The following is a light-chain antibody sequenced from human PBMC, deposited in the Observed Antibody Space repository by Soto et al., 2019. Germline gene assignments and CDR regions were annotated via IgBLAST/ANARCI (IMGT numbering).Light chain of an antibody. J-gene: IGLJ2*01. CDR2: EVT. V-gene: IGLV2-8*01. CDR3: RSYAGSNNLL. CDR1: SSDVGGYDY. Sequence: QSALTQPPSASGSPGQSVTISCTGTSSDVGGYDYVSWYKQQPGKAPKLMIFEVTKRPSGVPDRFSGSKSGNTASLTVSGLQAEDEADYYCRSYAGSNNLLFGGGTKLTVL.